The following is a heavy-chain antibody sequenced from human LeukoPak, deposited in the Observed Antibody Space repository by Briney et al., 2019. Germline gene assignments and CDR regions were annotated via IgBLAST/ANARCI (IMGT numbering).Heavy chain of an antibody. CDR1: GGSISSYY. J-gene: IGHJ5*02. CDR2: IYTSGST. V-gene: IGHV4-4*07. CDR3: ASSLLWFGDSKFWFDP. D-gene: IGHD3-10*01. Sequence: SETLSLTCTVSGGSISSYYWSWIRQPPGKGLEWIGRIYTSGSTNYNPSLKSRVTMSVDTSKNQFSLKLSSVTAADTAVYYCASSLLWFGDSKFWFDPWGQGTLVTVSS.